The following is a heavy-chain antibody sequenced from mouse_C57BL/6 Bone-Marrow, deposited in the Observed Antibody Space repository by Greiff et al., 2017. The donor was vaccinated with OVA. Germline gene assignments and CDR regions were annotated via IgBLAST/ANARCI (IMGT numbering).Heavy chain of an antibody. CDR3: AVYGSSYGYAMDY. J-gene: IGHJ4*01. CDR2: IWTGRGT. V-gene: IGHV2-9-1*01. CDR1: GFSLTSYA. D-gene: IGHD1-1*01. Sequence: QVQLKESGPGLVAPSQSLSITCTVSGFSLTSYAISWVRQPPGKGLEWLGVIWTGRGTNYNSALKSRLSISKDNSKSQVFLKMNSLQTDDTARDYCAVYGSSYGYAMDYWGQGTSVTVSS.